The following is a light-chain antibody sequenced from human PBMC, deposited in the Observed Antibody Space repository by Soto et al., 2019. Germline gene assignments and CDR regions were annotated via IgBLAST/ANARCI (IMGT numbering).Light chain of an antibody. J-gene: IGLJ1*01. V-gene: IGLV1-40*01. CDR3: QSYDSSLSAYV. Sequence: QSVLTQPPSVSGAPGQRVTISCTGSSPNIGAGFDVHWYQQLPGSAPKLLIYSNNNRPSGVPDRFSVSRSATSASLAITGLQAADEADYYCQSYDSSLSAYVFGTATKLTVL. CDR1: SPNIGAGFD. CDR2: SNN.